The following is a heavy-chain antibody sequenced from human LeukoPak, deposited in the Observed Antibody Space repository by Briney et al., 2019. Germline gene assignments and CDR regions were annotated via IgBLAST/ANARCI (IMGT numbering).Heavy chain of an antibody. CDR2: ISSSGSTI. V-gene: IGHV3-11*01. CDR3: AREDSDLGGWFDP. Sequence: GGSLRLSCAASGFTFSSYAMSWIRQAPGKGLEWVSYISSSGSTIYYADSVKGRFTISRDNAKNSLYLQMNSLRAEDTAVYYCAREDSDLGGWFDPWGQGTLVTVSS. CDR1: GFTFSSYA. D-gene: IGHD1-26*01. J-gene: IGHJ5*02.